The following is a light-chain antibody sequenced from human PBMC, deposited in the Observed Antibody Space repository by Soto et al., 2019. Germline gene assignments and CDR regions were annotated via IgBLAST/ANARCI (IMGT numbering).Light chain of an antibody. Sequence: DIQMTQSPSTLSGSVGDRVTITCQASQTISSWLAWYQQKPGKDPKLLIYKASTLKSGVPSMVSGSGSGTKFALTISSLQPDDIATYYCQHYHSYSDAFGQGTKVDLK. J-gene: IGKJ1*01. V-gene: IGKV1-5*03. CDR3: QHYHSYSDA. CDR2: KAS. CDR1: QTISSW.